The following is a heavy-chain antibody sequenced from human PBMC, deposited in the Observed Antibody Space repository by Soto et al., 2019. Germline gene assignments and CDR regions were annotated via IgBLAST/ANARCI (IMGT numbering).Heavy chain of an antibody. V-gene: IGHV4-59*01. Sequence: SETLSLTCTVSGGSMNNYLWSWIRQTPGDGLEWIGYIHVTGNTYHNPSLKSPVTISIDASKTQFFLTLTSVTAADTAVYYCARGPFFASYQPFVAWGRGILFTASS. CDR2: IHVTGNT. CDR3: ARGPFFASYQPFVA. CDR1: GGSMNNYL. D-gene: IGHD3-16*02. J-gene: IGHJ5*02.